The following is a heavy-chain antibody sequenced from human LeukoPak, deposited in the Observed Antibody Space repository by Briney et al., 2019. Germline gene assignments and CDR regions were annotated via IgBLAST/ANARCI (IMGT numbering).Heavy chain of an antibody. CDR2: IYYSGST. J-gene: IGHJ3*02. Sequence: PSETLSLTCTVSGGSISSSSYYWGWIRQPPGKGLEWIGSIYYSGSTYYNPSLKSRVTISVDTSKNQFSLKLSSVTAADTAVYYCARHAEWDIGKLVDAFDIWGQGTMVTVSS. CDR1: GGSISSSSYY. D-gene: IGHD2-15*01. CDR3: ARHAEWDIGKLVDAFDI. V-gene: IGHV4-39*01.